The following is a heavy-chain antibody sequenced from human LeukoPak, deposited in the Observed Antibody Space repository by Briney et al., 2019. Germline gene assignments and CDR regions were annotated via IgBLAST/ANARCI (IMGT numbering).Heavy chain of an antibody. CDR3: ASTAYGDYRWDF. V-gene: IGHV5-51*01. Sequence: GESLKISCLGSGDSLTTYWIGWVRQMPGKGLEWMGIIYPGDSDTRYSPSFQGQVTISADKSISTAYLQWSSLKASDTAMYYCASTAYGDYRWDFSGQGTLVTVSS. CDR1: GDSLTTYW. J-gene: IGHJ4*02. D-gene: IGHD4-17*01. CDR2: IYPGDSDT.